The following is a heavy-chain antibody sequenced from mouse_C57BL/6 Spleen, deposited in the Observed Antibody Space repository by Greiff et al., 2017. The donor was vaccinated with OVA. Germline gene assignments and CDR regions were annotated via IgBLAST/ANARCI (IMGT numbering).Heavy chain of an antibody. J-gene: IGHJ1*03. D-gene: IGHD2-4*01. CDR3: ARGGTYDFWYFDV. CDR1: GFTFSDFY. V-gene: IGHV7-1*01. Sequence: EVKLVESGGGLVQSGRSLRLSCATSGFTFSDFYMEWVRQAPGKGLEWIAASRNKANDYTTEYSASVKGRFIVSRDTSQSILYLQMNALRAEDTAIYYCARGGTYDFWYFDVWGTGTTVTVSS. CDR2: SRNKANDYTT.